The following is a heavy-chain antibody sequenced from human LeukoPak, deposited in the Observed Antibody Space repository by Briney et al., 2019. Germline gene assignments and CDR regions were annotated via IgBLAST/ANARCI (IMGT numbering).Heavy chain of an antibody. D-gene: IGHD1-26*01. CDR2: INHSGST. Sequence: PSETLSLTCAVYGGSFSGYYWSWIRQPPGKGLEWIGEINHSGSTNYNPSLKSRVTISVDTSKNQFSLKLSSVTAADTAVYYCARGMRALLLSYNYGMDVWGQGTTVTVSS. CDR1: GGSFSGYY. CDR3: ARGMRALLLSYNYGMDV. J-gene: IGHJ6*02. V-gene: IGHV4-34*01.